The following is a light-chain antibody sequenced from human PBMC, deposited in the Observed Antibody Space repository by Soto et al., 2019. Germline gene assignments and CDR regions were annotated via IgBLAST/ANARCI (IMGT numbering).Light chain of an antibody. V-gene: IGKV4-1*01. J-gene: IGKJ2*01. Sequence: DIVMTQSPDSLAVSLGERATINCKSSQSVLYSSNNKNDLAWYQQKPGQPPKLLIYWASTRESGVPDRFSGSGSVTDFTLTSRSLQAEDVAVYYCQQYYSTPYTCGQGTKLEIK. CDR3: QQYYSTPYT. CDR2: WAS. CDR1: QSVLYSSNNKND.